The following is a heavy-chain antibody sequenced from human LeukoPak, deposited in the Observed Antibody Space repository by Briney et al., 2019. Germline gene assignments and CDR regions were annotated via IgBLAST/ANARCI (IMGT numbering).Heavy chain of an antibody. CDR3: ARGPGWELPRNWFDP. D-gene: IGHD1-26*01. Sequence: ASVTVSCKASGYTFTSYDINWVRQATGQGLEWMGWMNPNSGNTGYAQKFQGRVTITRNTSISTAYMELSSLRSEDTAVYYCARGPGWELPRNWFDPWGQGTLVTVSS. CDR1: GYTFTSYD. CDR2: MNPNSGNT. J-gene: IGHJ5*02. V-gene: IGHV1-8*03.